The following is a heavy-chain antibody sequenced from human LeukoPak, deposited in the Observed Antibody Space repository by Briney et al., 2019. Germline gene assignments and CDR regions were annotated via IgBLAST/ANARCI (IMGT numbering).Heavy chain of an antibody. CDR2: ITSNGGST. V-gene: IGHV3-64D*09. J-gene: IGHJ3*01. D-gene: IGHD4/OR15-4a*01. CDR3: VRSILLAGARIDAFDL. CDR1: EFTFSTYA. Sequence: PGRSLRLSCSASEFTFSTYAMHWVRQAPGKGLEYVSVITSNGGSTYYADSVKGRFTISRDNSKNTLYLQMSSLRSEDTAVYYCVRSILLAGARIDAFDLWGQGTMVTVSS.